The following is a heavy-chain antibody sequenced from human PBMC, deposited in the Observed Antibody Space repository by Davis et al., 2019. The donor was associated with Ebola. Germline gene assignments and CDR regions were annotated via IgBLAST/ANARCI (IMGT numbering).Heavy chain of an antibody. D-gene: IGHD3-22*01. V-gene: IGHV3-7*01. CDR1: GFTFSSYW. CDR2: IKQDGSEK. J-gene: IGHJ3*02. Sequence: GGSLGLSCAASGFTFSSYWMSWVRQAPGKGLEWVANIKQDGSEKYYVDSVKVRFTISRDNSRNTLYLQMNSLRAEDTGVYYCAKVKAFHYDSSGYYAFDMWGQGTLVTVSS. CDR3: AKVKAFHYDSSGYYAFDM.